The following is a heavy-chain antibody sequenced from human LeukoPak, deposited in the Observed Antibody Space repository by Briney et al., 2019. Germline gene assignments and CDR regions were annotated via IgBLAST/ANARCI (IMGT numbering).Heavy chain of an antibody. CDR3: AREEGYCSGGSCYNWFDP. CDR2: IYYSGST. CDR1: GGSISSGDYY. Sequence: SETLSLTCTVSGGSISSGDYYWSWIRQPPGKGLEWIGYIYYSGSTYYNPSLKSRVTISVDASKNQFSLKLSSVTAADTAVYYCAREEGYCSGGSCYNWFDPWGQGTLVTVSS. V-gene: IGHV4-30-4*01. J-gene: IGHJ5*02. D-gene: IGHD2-15*01.